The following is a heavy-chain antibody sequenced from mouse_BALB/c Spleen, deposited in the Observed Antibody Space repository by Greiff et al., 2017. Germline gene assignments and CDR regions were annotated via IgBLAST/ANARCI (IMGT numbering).Heavy chain of an antibody. CDR2: ISYSGST. CDR1: GYSITSDYA. CDR3: ASNYVGFAY. Sequence: EVQLVESGPGLVKPSQSLSLTCTVTGYSITSDYAWNWIRQFPGNKLEWMGYISYSGSTSYNPSLKSRISITRDTSKNQFFLQLNSVTTEDTATYYCASNYVGFAYWGQGTLVTVSA. V-gene: IGHV3-2*02. D-gene: IGHD2-1*01. J-gene: IGHJ3*01.